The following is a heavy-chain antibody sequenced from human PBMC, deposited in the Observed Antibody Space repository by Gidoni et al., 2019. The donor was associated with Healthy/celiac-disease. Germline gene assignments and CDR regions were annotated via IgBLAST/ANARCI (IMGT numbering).Heavy chain of an antibody. CDR3: ARERIGSYGYSDY. Sequence: QVQLVQSGAEVKKPWSSVKVSCKASGGPFSSYAISWVRQAPGQGLEWMGGISPICGTANYAQKFQGRVTITADESTSTAYMELSSLRSEDTAVYYCARERIGSYGYSDYWGQGTLVTVSS. D-gene: IGHD5-18*01. CDR1: GGPFSSYA. J-gene: IGHJ4*02. V-gene: IGHV1-69*01. CDR2: ISPICGTA.